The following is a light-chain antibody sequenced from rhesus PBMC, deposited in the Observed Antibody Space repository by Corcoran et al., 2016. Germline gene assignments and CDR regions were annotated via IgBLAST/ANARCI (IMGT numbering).Light chain of an antibody. V-gene: IGKV1S9*01. CDR1: ENVNNY. J-gene: IGKJ2*01. CDR2: AAS. Sequence: DIQMTQSPSSLSASVGDRVTITCRASENVNNYLHWYQQKPGKAPKLLIYAASTLQSGVPSRFSGSGSGTDFTLTISSLQPEDFAIYYCQQHNSYPYSFGQGTKVEIK. CDR3: QQHNSYPYS.